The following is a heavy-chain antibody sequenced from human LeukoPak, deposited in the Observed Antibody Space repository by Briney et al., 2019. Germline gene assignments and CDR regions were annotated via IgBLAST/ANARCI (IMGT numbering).Heavy chain of an antibody. CDR1: GYIFSGYY. D-gene: IGHD2-2*01. Sequence: ASVKVSCKASGYIFSGYYMYWVRQAPGQGLEWMGWIKPNSGGTENAQKFQGRVTMTRDTSISTAYMEVSRLTSDDTAVYYCARAHCSSTTCCPDYWGQGTLVTVSS. V-gene: IGHV1-2*02. CDR3: ARAHCSSTTCCPDY. CDR2: IKPNSGGT. J-gene: IGHJ4*02.